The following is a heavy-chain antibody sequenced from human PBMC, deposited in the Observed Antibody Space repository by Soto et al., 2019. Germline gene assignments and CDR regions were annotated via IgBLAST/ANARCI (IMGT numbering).Heavy chain of an antibody. J-gene: IGHJ5*02. CDR3: ARDYRLRRIVWFDP. CDR2: IYYSGST. V-gene: IGHV4-59*01. Sequence: TSETLSLTCTVSGGSISSYYWSWIRQPPGKGLEWIGYIYYSGSTKYKPSLKSRVNISIDTSKNQFSLKLSSVTAADTAVYYCARDYRLRRIVWFDPWGQGTLVTVSS. CDR1: GGSISSYY. D-gene: IGHD4-17*01.